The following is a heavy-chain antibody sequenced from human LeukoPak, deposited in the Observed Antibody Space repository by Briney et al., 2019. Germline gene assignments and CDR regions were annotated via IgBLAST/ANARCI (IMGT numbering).Heavy chain of an antibody. J-gene: IGHJ5*02. CDR1: GFTFSSYG. CDR3: AKDSRYCGTTCYSWFDP. Sequence: GGSLRLSCAASGFTFSSYGMHWVRQAPGKGLEWVSSISGSGGSTFYADSVKGRFTISRDNSKNTLYLQMNNLRAEDTAIYYCAKDSRYCGTTCYSWFDPWGQGTLVTVSS. D-gene: IGHD2-2*01. V-gene: IGHV3-23*01. CDR2: ISGSGGST.